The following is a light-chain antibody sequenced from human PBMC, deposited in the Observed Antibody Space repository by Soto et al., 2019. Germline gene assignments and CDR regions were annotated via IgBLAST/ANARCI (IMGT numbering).Light chain of an antibody. Sequence: DIQMTQSPSTLSASVGDRVTITCRASQSISSWLAWYQQQPGKAPKLLIYDASSLESGVPSRFSGSGSGTEFTLTISSLQPDDFAMYYLQQYISYSAFDKGTKVQIK. V-gene: IGKV1-5*01. CDR1: QSISSW. CDR3: QQYISYSA. CDR2: DAS. J-gene: IGKJ1*01.